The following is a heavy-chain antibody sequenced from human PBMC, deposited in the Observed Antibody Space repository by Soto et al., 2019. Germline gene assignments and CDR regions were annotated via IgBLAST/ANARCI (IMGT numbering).Heavy chain of an antibody. D-gene: IGHD2-15*01. CDR1: GFSLSTSGMG. Sequence: SGPTLVNPTQTLTLTCTFSGFSLSTSGMGVSWIRQPPGKALEWLALIDWDDGKYYSTSLKTRLTISKYTSKNQVVLTMTNMDPVDTATYYCARFQSTLRAVVDCMDVWGQGTTVTVSS. V-gene: IGHV2-70*01. J-gene: IGHJ6*02. CDR3: ARFQSTLRAVVDCMDV. CDR2: IDWDDGK.